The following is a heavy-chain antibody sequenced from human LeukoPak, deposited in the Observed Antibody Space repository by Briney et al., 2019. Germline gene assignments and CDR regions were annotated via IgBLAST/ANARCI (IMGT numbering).Heavy chain of an antibody. Sequence: SETLSLTCAVYGGSFSGYYWSWIRQPPGKGLEWLGEINHSGSTNYNPSLKSRVTISVDTSKNQFSLKLSSVTAADTAVYYCARVRAARYSGYPFDYWGQGTLVTVSS. CDR3: ARVRAARYSGYPFDY. CDR1: GGSFSGYY. J-gene: IGHJ4*02. D-gene: IGHD5-12*01. V-gene: IGHV4-34*01. CDR2: INHSGST.